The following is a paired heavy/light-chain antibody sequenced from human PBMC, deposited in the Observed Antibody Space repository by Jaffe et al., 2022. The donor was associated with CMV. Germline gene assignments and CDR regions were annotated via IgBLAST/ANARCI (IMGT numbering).Light chain of an antibody. Sequence: DIQMTQSPSSVSASVGDRVTITCRASQDISSWLAWYQQKPGKAPQLLIYSASSLQSGVPSRFSGSGFGTDFTLTISSLQPDDFATYYCQQSNSLPPTFGGGTKVEIK. J-gene: IGKJ4*01. CDR3: QQSNSLPPT. CDR2: SAS. CDR1: QDISSW. V-gene: IGKV1D-12*01.
Heavy chain of an antibody. Sequence: QVQLQESGPGLVKPSETLSLTCSVSGHSISSSPYYWGWIRQSPVKGLEWIASISDSGNTYFTPSLKSRVTISVDSSKNQFSLKLRSVTAADTALYYCARQFSWGRVMDVWGKGTTVAVSS. J-gene: IGHJ6*04. CDR1: GHSISSSPYY. D-gene: IGHD7-27*01. CDR2: ISDSGNT. CDR3: ARQFSWGRVMDV. V-gene: IGHV4-39*01.